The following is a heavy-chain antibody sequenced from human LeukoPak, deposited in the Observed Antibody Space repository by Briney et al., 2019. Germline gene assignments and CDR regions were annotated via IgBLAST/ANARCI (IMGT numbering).Heavy chain of an antibody. CDR2: INAGNGNT. V-gene: IGHV1-3*01. CDR1: GYTFTSYA. J-gene: IGHJ4*02. D-gene: IGHD2-15*01. CDR3: ARAVVEVAAFDY. Sequence: ASVKVSCKASGYTFTSYAMHWVRQAPGQRLEWMGWINAGNGNTKYSQKFQGRVTITRDTSASTAYMELSSLRSEDTAVYYCARAVVEVAAFDYWGQGTLVTVSS.